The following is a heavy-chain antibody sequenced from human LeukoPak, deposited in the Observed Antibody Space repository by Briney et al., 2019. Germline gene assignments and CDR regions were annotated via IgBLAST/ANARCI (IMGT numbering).Heavy chain of an antibody. D-gene: IGHD2-8*01. J-gene: IGHJ6*04. CDR3: AGYCTIGVCYSR. CDR1: GFTFSSYS. CDR2: ISNSGSSI. Sequence: GGSLRLSCAASGFTFSSYSMNWVRQAPGKGLEWVSYISNSGSSIDYADSVKGRFTISRDNAKNSLYLQMNSLRAEDTAVYYCAGYCTIGVCYSRWGKGTTVTVPS. V-gene: IGHV3-48*01.